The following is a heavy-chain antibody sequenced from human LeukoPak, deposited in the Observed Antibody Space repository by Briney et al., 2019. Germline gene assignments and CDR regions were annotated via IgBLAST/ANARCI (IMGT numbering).Heavy chain of an antibody. CDR3: ANRVGANPRLY. CDR2: IYHSGST. J-gene: IGHJ4*02. CDR1: GASISSGYW. D-gene: IGHD4/OR15-4a*01. Sequence: SETLSLTCAVSGASISSGYWWSWVRQPPGKGLEWIGEIYHSGSTNYNPSLKSRVTISVDKSKDQFSLKLSSVTAADTAVYYCANRVGANPRLYWGQGTLVTVSS. V-gene: IGHV4-4*02.